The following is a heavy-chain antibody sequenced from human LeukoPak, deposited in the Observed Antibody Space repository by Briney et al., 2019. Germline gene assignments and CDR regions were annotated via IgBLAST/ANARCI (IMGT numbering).Heavy chain of an antibody. V-gene: IGHV1-2*02. J-gene: IGHJ1*01. Sequence: ASVKVSCKASGYSFIGYYMHWVRQAPGQGLEWMGWINPNSGGTNYAQKFQGRVTMTRDTSISTAYMELSRLRSDDTAVYYCARGGLRGSYYEYFHHWGQGTLVSVSS. CDR2: INPNSGGT. CDR1: GYSFIGYY. D-gene: IGHD1-26*01. CDR3: ARGGLRGSYYEYFHH.